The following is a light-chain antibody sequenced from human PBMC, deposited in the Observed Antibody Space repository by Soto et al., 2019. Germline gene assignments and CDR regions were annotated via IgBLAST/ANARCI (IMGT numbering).Light chain of an antibody. CDR1: SSNIGINY. V-gene: IGLV1-47*01. CDR2: RNS. CDR3: AAWDDSLGSHAV. J-gene: IGLJ7*01. Sequence: QSVLTQPPSASGNPGQTVTISCSGSSSNIGINYVYWYQQLPGTAPKLLIYRNSQRPSGTPDRFSGSKSGTSASLAISGLRSEDEADYYCAAWDDSLGSHAVFGGGTQLTVL.